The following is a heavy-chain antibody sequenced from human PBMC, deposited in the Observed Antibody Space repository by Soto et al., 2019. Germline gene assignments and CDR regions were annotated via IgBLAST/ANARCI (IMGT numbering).Heavy chain of an antibody. J-gene: IGHJ4*02. CDR1: GFTFSSYS. CDR2: ISSSSSYI. D-gene: IGHD3-3*01. Sequence: EVQLVESGGGLVKPGGSLRLSCAASGFTFSSYSMNWVRQAPGKGLEWVSSISSSSSYIYYADSVKGRFTISRDNAKNSLYLQMNSLRAEDTAVYYCAREQIRFLERRGASLDYWGQGTLVTVSS. V-gene: IGHV3-21*01. CDR3: AREQIRFLERRGASLDY.